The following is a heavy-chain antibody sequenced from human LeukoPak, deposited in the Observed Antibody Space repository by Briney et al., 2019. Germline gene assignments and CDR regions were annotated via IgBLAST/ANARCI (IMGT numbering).Heavy chain of an antibody. Sequence: ASVKVSCKASGYTFTSYDINWVRQATGQGLEWMGWMNPNSGNTGYAQKFQGRVTMTRNTSISTAYMELSRLRSDDTAVYYCARVSSLSGSLAYWGQGTLVTVSS. CDR3: ARVSSLSGSLAY. CDR2: MNPNSGNT. V-gene: IGHV1-8*01. D-gene: IGHD1-26*01. J-gene: IGHJ4*02. CDR1: GYTFTSYD.